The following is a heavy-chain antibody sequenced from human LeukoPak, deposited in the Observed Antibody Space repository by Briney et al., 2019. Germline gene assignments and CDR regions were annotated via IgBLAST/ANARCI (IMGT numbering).Heavy chain of an antibody. CDR1: GGSFSGYY. J-gene: IGHJ4*02. D-gene: IGHD3-10*01. CDR3: AREGSSASYQY. V-gene: IGHV4-34*01. CDR2: IYYSGST. Sequence: PSESLSLTCAVYGGSFSGYYWSWIRQPPGTGLEWIGYIYYSGSTYYNPSLKSRVTISVDTSKNQFSLKLSSVTAADTAVYYCAREGSSASYQYWGQGTLVTVSS.